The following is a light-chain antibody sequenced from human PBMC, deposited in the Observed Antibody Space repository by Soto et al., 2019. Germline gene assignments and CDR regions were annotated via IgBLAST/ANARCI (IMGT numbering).Light chain of an antibody. V-gene: IGKV3D-20*02. Sequence: EIAFTKSPGTLSPSPGERATLSCRAIQSVSNNYLAWYQQNPGQAPRLLIYGASNRATGIPDRFSGSGSGADFTLTISSLEPEDFAVYYCQQRSNWPPITFGQGTRLE. CDR1: QSVSNNY. J-gene: IGKJ5*01. CDR2: GAS. CDR3: QQRSNWPPIT.